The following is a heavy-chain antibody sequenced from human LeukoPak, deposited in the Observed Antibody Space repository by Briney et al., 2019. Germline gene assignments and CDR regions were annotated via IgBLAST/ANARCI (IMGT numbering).Heavy chain of an antibody. CDR2: IYYSGST. D-gene: IGHD3-9*01. Sequence: SETLSLTCTVSGGSISSYYWSWIRQPPGKGLERIGYIYYSGSTNYNPSLKSRVTISVDTSKNLFSLKLSSVTAADTAVYYCEKKRGYDILTGYYAFAFDIWGQGTMVTVSS. J-gene: IGHJ3*02. CDR3: EKKRGYDILTGYYAFAFDI. CDR1: GGSISSYY. V-gene: IGHV4-59*01.